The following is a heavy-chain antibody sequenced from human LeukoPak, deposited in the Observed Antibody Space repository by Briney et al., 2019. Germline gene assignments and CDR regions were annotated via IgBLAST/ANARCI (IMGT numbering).Heavy chain of an antibody. CDR3: ARVALGYRSGGSCYYFDY. CDR1: GGTFSSYA. D-gene: IGHD2-15*01. CDR2: IIPTFGTA. V-gene: IGHV1-69*13. Sequence: SVKVSCKASGGTFSSYAISWVRQAPGQGLEWMGGIIPTFGTANYAQNFQGRVTITADESTSTAYMELSSLRSEDTAVYYCARVALGYRSGGSCYYFDYWGQGTLVTVSS. J-gene: IGHJ4*02.